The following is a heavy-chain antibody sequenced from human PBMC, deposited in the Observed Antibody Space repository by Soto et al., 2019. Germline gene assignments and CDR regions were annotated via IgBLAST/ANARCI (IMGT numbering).Heavy chain of an antibody. J-gene: IGHJ6*03. Sequence: QVQLVQSGGEVKKPGASLKVSCKASGYTFNNFGVTWVRQAPGQGLEWIGWINPDNGDTNYAQKVRGRSIMTSDSFTSTAYMELRGLRSDDTAVYYFARGVQFYAYLDYDMDVRGKGTAVTVSS. D-gene: IGHD3-16*01. CDR1: GYTFNNFG. V-gene: IGHV1-18*01. CDR2: INPDNGDT. CDR3: ARGVQFYAYLDYDMDV.